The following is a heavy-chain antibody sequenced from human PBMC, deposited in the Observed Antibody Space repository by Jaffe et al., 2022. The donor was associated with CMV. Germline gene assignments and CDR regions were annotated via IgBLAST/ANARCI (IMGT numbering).Heavy chain of an antibody. D-gene: IGHD3-16*01. V-gene: IGHV4-4*07. CDR1: GGSISGYY. CDR2: THSSGTT. Sequence: QVKLQESGPGLVKPSETLSLTCSVSGGSISGYYWNWVRQAAGKGLEWIGRTHSSGTTNWNPYLKSRVTLSLDTSNNQFSLNLTSVTAADTAVYYCGRWGRELPYGWFDSWGQGILVTVSS. J-gene: IGHJ5*01. CDR3: GRWGRELPYGWFDS.